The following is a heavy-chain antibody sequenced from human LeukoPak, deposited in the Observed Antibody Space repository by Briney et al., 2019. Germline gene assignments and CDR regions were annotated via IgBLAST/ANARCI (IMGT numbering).Heavy chain of an antibody. V-gene: IGHV4-39*01. CDR2: IYYSGST. D-gene: IGHD3-3*01. CDR3: ARVGVFGVVSDS. J-gene: IGHJ4*02. Sequence: SETLSLTCTVSGDSINSGSYYWVWIRQPPGKGLEWIGSIYYSGSTYYSPSLKSRVTISVDTSKIQFSLRLSSVTAADTAVYYCARVGVFGVVSDSWGQGILVTVSS. CDR1: GDSINSGSYY.